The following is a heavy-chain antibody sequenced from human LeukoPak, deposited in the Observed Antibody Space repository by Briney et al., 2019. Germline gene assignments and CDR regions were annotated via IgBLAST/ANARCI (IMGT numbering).Heavy chain of an antibody. CDR1: GFTFSGYW. CDR3: ARDPAEGYYYYMDV. Sequence: GSLRLSCAASGFTFSGYWMNWVRQTPGKGLEWVANINHNGSEIYSVEGRFTISRDNAKNSLFLQMNSLRVEDTGVYYCARDPAEGYYYYMDVWGKGTTVTVSS. J-gene: IGHJ6*03. CDR2: INHNGSEI. V-gene: IGHV3-7*01.